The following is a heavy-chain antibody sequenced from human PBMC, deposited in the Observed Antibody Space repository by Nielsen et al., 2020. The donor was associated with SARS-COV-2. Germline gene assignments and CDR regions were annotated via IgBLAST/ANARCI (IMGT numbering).Heavy chain of an antibody. CDR1: GTSITSYY. D-gene: IGHD1-26*01. J-gene: IGHJ3*02. CDR3: AGLGTYSDAFEI. CDR2: IYYLGDT. V-gene: IGHV4-59*04. Sequence: SETLSLTCTVSGTSITSYYWSWVRQRPGKGLEWIGYIYYLGDTNYTPAFGGRVAMSVDTPKSQFSLKLFTVTAADTAVYYCAGLGTYSDAFEIWGQGTMVTVSS.